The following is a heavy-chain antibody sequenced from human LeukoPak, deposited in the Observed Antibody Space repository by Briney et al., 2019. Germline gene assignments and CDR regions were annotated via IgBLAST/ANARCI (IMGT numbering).Heavy chain of an antibody. CDR3: ARGGSSSVYYYYYMDV. V-gene: IGHV3-53*01. D-gene: IGHD6-6*01. J-gene: IGHJ6*03. Sequence: GGSLRLSCAASGFTFSIYSMNWVRQAPGKGLEWVSVIYSGGSTYYADSVKGRFTISRDNSKNTLYLQMNSLRAEDTAVYYCARGGSSSVYYYYYMDVWGKGTTVTVSS. CDR2: IYSGGST. CDR1: GFTFSIYS.